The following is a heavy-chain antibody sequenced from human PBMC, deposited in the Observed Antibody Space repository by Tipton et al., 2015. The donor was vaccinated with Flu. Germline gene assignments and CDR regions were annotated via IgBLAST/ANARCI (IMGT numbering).Heavy chain of an antibody. CDR3: ARDRGFGGGMTYDYFAMDV. V-gene: IGHV4-38-2*02. D-gene: IGHD3-10*01. CDR1: GDSITSDYY. Sequence: TLSLTCTVSGDSITSDYYWGWIRQFPGKGLEWIGTVSRTGSTIYNPSLKSRVTISIDTSKNQFSLRLTSVTAADTAVYYCARDRGFGGGMTYDYFAMDVWGQGTTVTVSS. CDR2: VSRTGST. J-gene: IGHJ6*02.